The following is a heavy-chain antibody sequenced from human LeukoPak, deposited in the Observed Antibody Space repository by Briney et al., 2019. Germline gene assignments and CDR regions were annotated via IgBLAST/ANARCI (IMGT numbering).Heavy chain of an antibody. D-gene: IGHD4-11*01. CDR3: AGGLITETLAYANPGMDV. J-gene: IGHJ6*03. Sequence: SQTLSLTCAISGDSVSNKNAAWNWIRQSPSRGLEWLGRTYYRSKWYTDYAVSLKSRINLNPDTSRNQFSLQLNSVTPEDTAVYFFAGGLITETLAYANPGMDVWGKG. CDR2: TYYRSKWYT. CDR1: GDSVSNKNAA. V-gene: IGHV6-1*01.